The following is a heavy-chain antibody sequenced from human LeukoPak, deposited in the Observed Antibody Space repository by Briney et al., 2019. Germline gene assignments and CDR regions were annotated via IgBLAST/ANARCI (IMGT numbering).Heavy chain of an antibody. J-gene: IGHJ5*02. V-gene: IGHV5-10-1*01. CDR1: GYSFTRYW. CDR2: IDPSDSYT. D-gene: IGHD3-16*01. Sequence: GESLSISCKGSGYSFTRYWISWVRQIPGKGLEWMGRIDPSDSYTNYSPSFQGHVTISVDKSISTAYLQWSSLKASDTAMYYCARLGGGPYNPWGQGTLVTVSS. CDR3: ARLGGGPYNP.